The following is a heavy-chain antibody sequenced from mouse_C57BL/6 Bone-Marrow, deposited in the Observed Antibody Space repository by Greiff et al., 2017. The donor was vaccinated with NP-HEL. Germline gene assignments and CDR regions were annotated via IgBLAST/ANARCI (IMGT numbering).Heavy chain of an antibody. J-gene: IGHJ4*01. CDR3: ARQGIYYYGFYAMDY. CDR1: GFTFSSYG. CDR2: ISSGGSYT. D-gene: IGHD1-1*01. Sequence: EVQLVESGGDLVKPGGSLKLSCAASGFTFSSYGMSWVRQTPDKRLEWVATISSGGSYTYYPDSVKGRFTISRDNAKNTLYLQLSSLKSDDTAMYYCARQGIYYYGFYAMDYWGQGTSVTVSS. V-gene: IGHV5-6*01.